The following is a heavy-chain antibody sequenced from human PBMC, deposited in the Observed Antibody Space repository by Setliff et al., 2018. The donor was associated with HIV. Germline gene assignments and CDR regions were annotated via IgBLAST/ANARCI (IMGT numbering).Heavy chain of an antibody. V-gene: IGHV7-4-1*02. Sequence: VASVKVSCKTSGYTFTSYAMNWVRQAPGQGLEWMGWINTNTGNPTYAQGFTGRFVFSLDTSVSTAYLQISGLKAEDTAVYYCARDRRRALGTREFDYWGQGTLVTVSS. CDR1: GYTFTSYA. D-gene: IGHD6-13*01. CDR2: INTNTGNP. CDR3: ARDRRRALGTREFDY. J-gene: IGHJ4*02.